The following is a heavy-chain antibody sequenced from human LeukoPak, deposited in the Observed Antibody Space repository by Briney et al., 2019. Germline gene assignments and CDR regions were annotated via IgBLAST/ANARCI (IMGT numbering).Heavy chain of an antibody. V-gene: IGHV1-2*02. CDR3: ARDLDSSTQNYHLNWYFDL. J-gene: IGHJ2*01. CDR2: ISPNSGGT. D-gene: IGHD2-15*01. CDR1: GYTFTGYY. Sequence: ASVKVSCKASGYTFTGYYIHWVRQAPGQGLEWMGCISPNSGGTDYAQKFRGRVTMTRDTSISTAYMELSRLTSDDTAVYYCARDLDSSTQNYHLNWYFDLWGRGTLVTVSS.